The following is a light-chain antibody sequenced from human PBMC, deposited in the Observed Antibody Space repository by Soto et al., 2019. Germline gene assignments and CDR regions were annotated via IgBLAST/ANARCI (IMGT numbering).Light chain of an antibody. J-gene: IGLJ1*01. V-gene: IGLV2-11*01. CDR3: CSYAGSYSYV. Sequence: QSVLTQPRSVSGSPGQSVTISCTGNSSDVGGYNYVSWYQQHPGKAPKLMFYYVSKRPSGVPDRLSGSKSGNTASLTISGLQAEDEADYYCCSYAGSYSYVFGTGTKLTVL. CDR1: SSDVGGYNY. CDR2: YVS.